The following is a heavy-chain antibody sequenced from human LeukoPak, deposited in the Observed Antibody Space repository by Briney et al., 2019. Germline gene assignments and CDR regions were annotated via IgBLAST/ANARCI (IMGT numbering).Heavy chain of an antibody. CDR2: IYYSGST. J-gene: IGHJ3*02. V-gene: IGHV4-39*07. CDR3: ARADSSGYYLPDAFDI. CDR1: GGSISSSSYY. Sequence: SETLSLTCTVSGGSISSSSYYWGWIRQPPGKGLEWIGSIYYSGSTYYNPSLKSRVTISVDTSKNQFSLKLSSVTAADTAVYYCARADSSGYYLPDAFDIWGQGTMVTVSS. D-gene: IGHD3-22*01.